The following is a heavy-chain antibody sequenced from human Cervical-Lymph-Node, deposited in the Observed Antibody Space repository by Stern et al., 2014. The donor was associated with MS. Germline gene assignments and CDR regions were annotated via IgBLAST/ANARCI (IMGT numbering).Heavy chain of an antibody. J-gene: IGHJ4*02. D-gene: IGHD1-14*01. Sequence: VQLVESGAELIRPGESLKISCKGSGFKFSIYWIAWVRQMPGKGLEWMGMIYPGDSETRSGPCFQSQDTMTADKSTSTAHLQWSSLNASDAAMYFCARQTTAWASDVWGQGTLVTVSS. CDR1: GFKFSIYW. CDR3: ARQTTAWASDV. V-gene: IGHV5-51*01. CDR2: IYPGDSET.